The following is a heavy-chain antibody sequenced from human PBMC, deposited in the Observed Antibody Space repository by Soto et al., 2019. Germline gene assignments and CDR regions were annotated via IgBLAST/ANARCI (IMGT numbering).Heavy chain of an antibody. CDR1: GGSISSGGYS. V-gene: IGHV4-30-2*06. Sequence: SETLSLTCTVSGGSISSGGYSWTWIRQSPGKGLEWIGYTYQSGSAYYNPSLKSRVTISVDRSKNQFSLNLTSVTAADTAVYYCARDYYGMDVWGQGTTVTVSS. CDR2: TYQSGSA. CDR3: ARDYYGMDV. J-gene: IGHJ6*02.